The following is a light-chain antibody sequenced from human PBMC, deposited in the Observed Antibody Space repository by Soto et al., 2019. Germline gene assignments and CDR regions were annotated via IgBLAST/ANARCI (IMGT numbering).Light chain of an antibody. CDR2: GAT. CDR3: KQANSFPN. Sequence: DVQITQSPSSVSASVGDRVTGTCRASQDIGTWLVWYQQKPGKAPTLLISGATNLESGVPSRFSGGGSGKDFTLTISSLQPEDVATYYCKQANSFPNFGRGTRLEIK. J-gene: IGKJ5*01. V-gene: IGKV1-12*01. CDR1: QDIGTW.